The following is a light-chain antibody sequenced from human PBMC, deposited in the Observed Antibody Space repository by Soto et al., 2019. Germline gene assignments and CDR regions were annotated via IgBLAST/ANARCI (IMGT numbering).Light chain of an antibody. J-gene: IGLJ2*01. V-gene: IGLV1-40*01. Sequence: QSVLTQPPSVSGAPGQRVTISCTGSSSNIGAGYDVHWYQQLPGTAPKLLIYGNSNRPSGVPDRISGSKSGTSASLAITGLQAEDEADYYCQSSDTSLSGPVVFGGGTKLTVL. CDR1: SSNIGAGYD. CDR2: GNS. CDR3: QSSDTSLSGPVV.